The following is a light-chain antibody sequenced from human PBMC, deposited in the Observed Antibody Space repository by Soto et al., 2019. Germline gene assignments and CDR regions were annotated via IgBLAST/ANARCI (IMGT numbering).Light chain of an antibody. J-gene: IGKJ5*01. Sequence: DIVMTQSPLSLPVTPGEPASISCRSSQSLLHSNGYNYLDWYLQKPGQSPQLLIYLGSNRASGVHERFSGSGSGTDFTLKISRVEAEDVGVYYCMQALQTRITFGQGTRLEIK. CDR1: QSLLHSNGYNY. CDR2: LGS. CDR3: MQALQTRIT. V-gene: IGKV2-28*01.